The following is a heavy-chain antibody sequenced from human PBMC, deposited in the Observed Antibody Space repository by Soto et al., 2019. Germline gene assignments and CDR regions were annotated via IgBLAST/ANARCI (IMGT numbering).Heavy chain of an antibody. CDR3: ARVGISSSDAFDI. CDR1: GGCISSGGYY. CDR2: IYYTGNT. J-gene: IGHJ3*02. Sequence: TLALTCTVSGGCISSGGYYWGWIRQHPEKGLEWIGYIYYTGNTYYNASLKSRVTISVDTSNKQFSLKLRSVTAADTAVYYCARVGISSSDAFDIWGQGTTVT. V-gene: IGHV4-31*03. D-gene: IGHD6-6*01.